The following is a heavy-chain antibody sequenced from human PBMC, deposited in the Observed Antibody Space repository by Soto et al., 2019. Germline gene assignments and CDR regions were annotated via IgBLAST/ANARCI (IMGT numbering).Heavy chain of an antibody. CDR1: GFSFSNYG. D-gene: IGHD2-2*01. CDR3: AIRGYQYAFDI. V-gene: IGHV3-30*03. Sequence: QLVESGGDVVQPGRSLRLSCAASGFSFSNYGMHWVRQAPGKGLEWVAVISSDGGDKYYADSVKGRFTISRDNSKNTLYRQMNSLRPEDTAMFYCAIRGYQYAFDIWGQGTMVTVSS. CDR2: ISSDGGDK. J-gene: IGHJ3*02.